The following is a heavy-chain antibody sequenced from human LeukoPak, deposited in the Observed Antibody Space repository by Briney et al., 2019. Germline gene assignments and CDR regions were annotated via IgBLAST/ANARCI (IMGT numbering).Heavy chain of an antibody. CDR2: INTDGSRT. CDR3: ARAGDYRFDY. CDR1: GFTFSSYW. V-gene: IGHV3-74*01. Sequence: GGSLRLSCAASGFTFSSYWIHCVRQAPGKGLVWVSRINTDGSRTTYADSVKGRFTISRDNAKNTVYLQMNSLGAEDTAVYYCARAGDYRFDYWGQGTLVTVSS. D-gene: IGHD3-16*01. J-gene: IGHJ4*02.